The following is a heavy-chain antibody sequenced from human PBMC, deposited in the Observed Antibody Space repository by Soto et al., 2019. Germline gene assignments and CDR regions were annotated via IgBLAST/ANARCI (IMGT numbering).Heavy chain of an antibody. D-gene: IGHD2-2*01. V-gene: IGHV4-34*01. CDR3: ATHCSSTSCYYTFDP. CDR1: GGSFSSYY. J-gene: IGHJ5*02. CDR2: INHYGST. Sequence: QVQLHQWGAGLLKPSETLSLTCAVYGGSFSSYYWSWIRQPPGKGLEWIGQINHYGSTDYNPSLKSRVTISVDTSKNHFSLRLSSVPAADTAMYYCATHCSSTSCYYTFDPWGQGTLVTVSS.